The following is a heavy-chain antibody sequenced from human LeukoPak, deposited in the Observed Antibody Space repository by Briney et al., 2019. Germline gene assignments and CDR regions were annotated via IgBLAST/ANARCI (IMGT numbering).Heavy chain of an antibody. D-gene: IGHD3-22*01. J-gene: IGHJ4*02. CDR3: ARRRYYDSSGYYIDY. Sequence: GGSLRLSCAASGFTFSSYAMSWVRQAPGKGLEWVSAISGSGGSTYYADSVKGRFTISRDNSKNTLYLQMNSLRAEDTAVYYCARRRYYDSSGYYIDYWGQGTLVTVSS. V-gene: IGHV3-23*01. CDR2: ISGSGGST. CDR1: GFTFSSYA.